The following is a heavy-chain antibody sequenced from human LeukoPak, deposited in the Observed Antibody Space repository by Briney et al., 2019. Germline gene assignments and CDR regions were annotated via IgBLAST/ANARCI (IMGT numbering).Heavy chain of an antibody. CDR2: IGHSGST. J-gene: IGHJ5*02. CDR3: ARLDTGVLSGRTNDWLAP. Sequence: PSETLSLTCAVSGYSISSGFFWSWIRQPPGKGLEWFGGIGHSGSTYYNPSLKSRITILTDTSQNRFPLKLSSVPAANCAFYCCARLDTGVLSGRTNDWLAPWGQGTLATVSS. CDR1: GYSISSGFF. D-gene: IGHD2-8*01. V-gene: IGHV4-38-2*01.